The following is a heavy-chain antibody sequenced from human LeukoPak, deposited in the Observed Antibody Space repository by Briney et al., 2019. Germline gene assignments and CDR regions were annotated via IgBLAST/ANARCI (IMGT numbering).Heavy chain of an antibody. V-gene: IGHV3-23*01. J-gene: IGHJ5*02. CDR1: GFTFSSYA. CDR3: AKDLRAAAGPKTWWFDP. Sequence: GGSLRLSCAASGFTFSSYAMSWVRQAPGKGLEWVSAISGSGGSTYYADSVKGRFTISRDNSKNTLYLQMNSLRAEDTAVYYCAKDLRAAAGPKTWWFDPWGQGTLVTVSS. D-gene: IGHD6-13*01. CDR2: ISGSGGST.